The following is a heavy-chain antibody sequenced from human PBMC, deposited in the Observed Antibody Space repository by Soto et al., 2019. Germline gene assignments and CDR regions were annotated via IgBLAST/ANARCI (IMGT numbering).Heavy chain of an antibody. V-gene: IGHV5-51*01. CDR1: GYSCTRYW. D-gene: IGHD1-1*01. Sequence: GESLKISCKGSGYSCTRYWIGWVRQMPGKGLELMGIIYPDDSDTRYSSSSQVQVTISADKSISTAYLQWSSLKASDTAMYYCARVQYKDYYGMDVLGQGTTVTVS. CDR2: IYPDDSDT. CDR3: ARVQYKDYYGMDV. J-gene: IGHJ6*02.